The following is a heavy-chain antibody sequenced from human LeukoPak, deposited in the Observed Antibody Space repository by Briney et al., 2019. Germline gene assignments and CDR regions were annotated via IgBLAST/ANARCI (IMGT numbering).Heavy chain of an antibody. CDR3: ARHGRLLRYYVDY. CDR1: GGSISSYY. V-gene: IGHV4-59*08. D-gene: IGHD2-15*01. CDR2: IYYSGST. Sequence: PSETLSLTCTVSGGSISSYYWSWIRQPPGKGLEWIGYIYYSGSTNYNPSLKSRVTISVDTSKNQFSLKLSSVTAADTAVYYCARHGRLLRYYVDYWGQGTLVTVSS. J-gene: IGHJ4*02.